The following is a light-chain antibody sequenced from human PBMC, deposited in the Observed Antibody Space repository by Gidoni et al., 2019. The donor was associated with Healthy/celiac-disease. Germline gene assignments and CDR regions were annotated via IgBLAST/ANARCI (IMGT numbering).Light chain of an antibody. CDR2: DTS. CDR3: QQYDNRLT. V-gene: IGKV1-33*01. Sequence: DIQMTQSPSSLSASVGDRVTITCQASQDISNYLNRYQQKPGKAPKLLIYDTSNLETGVPSRFSGSGSGTDFTFTISSLQPEDIATYYRQQYDNRLTFGGGTKVEIK. J-gene: IGKJ4*01. CDR1: QDISNY.